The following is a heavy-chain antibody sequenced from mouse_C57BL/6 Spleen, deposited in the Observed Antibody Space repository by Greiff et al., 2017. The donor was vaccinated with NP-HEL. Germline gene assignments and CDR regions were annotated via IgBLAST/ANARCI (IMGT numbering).Heavy chain of an antibody. V-gene: IGHV3-6*01. CDR1: GYSITSGYY. CDR2: ISYDGSN. D-gene: IGHD1-1*01. CDR3: ARYLLLRQTYYFDY. J-gene: IGHJ2*01. Sequence: EVKLEESGPGLVKPSQSLSLTCSVTGYSITSGYYWNWIRQFPGNKLEWMGYISYDGSNNYNPSLKNRISITRDTSKNQFFLKLNSVTTEDTATYYCARYLLLRQTYYFDYWGQGTTLTVSS.